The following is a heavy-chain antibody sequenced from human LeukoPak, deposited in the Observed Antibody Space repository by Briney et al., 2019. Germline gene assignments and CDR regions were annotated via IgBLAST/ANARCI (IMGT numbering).Heavy chain of an antibody. CDR1: GGSISSSSYY. J-gene: IGHJ4*02. CDR2: IYYSGST. D-gene: IGHD6-13*01. CDR3: ARDEGRIAAAGLFDY. Sequence: SETLSLTCTVSGGSISSSSYYWGWIRQPPGKGLEWIGSIYYSGSTCYNPSLKSRVTISVDTSKNQFSLKLSSVTAADTAVYYCARDEGRIAAAGLFDYWGQGTLVTVSS. V-gene: IGHV4-39*07.